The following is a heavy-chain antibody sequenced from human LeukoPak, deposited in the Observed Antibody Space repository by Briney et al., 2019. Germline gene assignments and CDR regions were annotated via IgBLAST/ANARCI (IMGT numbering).Heavy chain of an antibody. CDR2: ISATGGST. D-gene: IGHD6-19*01. CDR3: AKDRSSSGWYALDN. Sequence: GGSLRLSCAASGFTFSGYAINWVRQAPGKGLEWVSAISATGGSTNYADSVKGRFTISRDNSKNTLYMQMNSLRDEDTAVYYCAKDRSSSGWYALDNWGQGTLVTVAS. CDR1: GFTFSGYA. J-gene: IGHJ4*02. V-gene: IGHV3-23*01.